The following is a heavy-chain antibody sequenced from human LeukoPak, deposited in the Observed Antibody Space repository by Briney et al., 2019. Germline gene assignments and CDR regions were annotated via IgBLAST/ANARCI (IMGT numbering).Heavy chain of an antibody. CDR2: ISAYNGNT. CDR1: GYTFTSYG. J-gene: IGHJ6*04. D-gene: IGHD2-15*01. V-gene: IGHV1-18*04. Sequence: ASVKVSCKASGYTFTSYGISWVRQAPGQELEWMGWISAYNGNTNYAQKLQGRVTMTTDTSTSTAYMELRSLRSDDTAVYYCARDGVVVAADYYYYGLDVWGKGTTVTVSS. CDR3: ARDGVVVAADYYYYGLDV.